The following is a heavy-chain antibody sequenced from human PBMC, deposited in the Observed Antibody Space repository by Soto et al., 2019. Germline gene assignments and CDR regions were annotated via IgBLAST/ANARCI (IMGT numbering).Heavy chain of an antibody. CDR1: GFTFDDYA. V-gene: IGHV3-9*01. CDR3: AKDERSSSGFDY. CDR2: ISWNSGRI. D-gene: IGHD6-6*01. Sequence: EVQLVESGGGLVQPGRSLRLSCAASGFTFDDYAMHWVRQAPGTGLEWVSGISWNSGRIGYADSVKGRFTISRDNAKNSLYLQMTSLRAEDTALYYCAKDERSSSGFDYWGQVTLVTVSS. J-gene: IGHJ4*02.